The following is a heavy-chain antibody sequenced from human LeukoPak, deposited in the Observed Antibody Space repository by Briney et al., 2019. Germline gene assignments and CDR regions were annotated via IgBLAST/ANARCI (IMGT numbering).Heavy chain of an antibody. Sequence: GGSLRLSCAASGFTFSSYWMSWVRQAPGEGLEWVASIKQDGSDTYYVDSVKGRFTISRDNAKNSLYLQMNSLRVEDTALYYCARDGVAYSNGYTCFDYWGQGTVVTVSS. CDR1: GFTFSSYW. D-gene: IGHD5-18*01. V-gene: IGHV3-7*01. CDR3: ARDGVAYSNGYTCFDY. J-gene: IGHJ4*02. CDR2: IKQDGSDT.